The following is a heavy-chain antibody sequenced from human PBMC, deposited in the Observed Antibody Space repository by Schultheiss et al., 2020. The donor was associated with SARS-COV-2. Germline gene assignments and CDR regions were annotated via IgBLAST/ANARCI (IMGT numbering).Heavy chain of an antibody. V-gene: IGHV4-34*01. Sequence: SETLSLTCAVYGGSFSGYYWSWIRQPPGKGLEWIGEINHSGSTNYNPSLKSRVTISVDTSKNQFSLKLSSVTAADTAVYYCARSSSTTRSSWFDPWGQGTLGTVSS. CDR2: INHSGST. J-gene: IGHJ5*02. CDR3: ARSSSTTRSSWFDP. CDR1: GGSFSGYY. D-gene: IGHD2-2*01.